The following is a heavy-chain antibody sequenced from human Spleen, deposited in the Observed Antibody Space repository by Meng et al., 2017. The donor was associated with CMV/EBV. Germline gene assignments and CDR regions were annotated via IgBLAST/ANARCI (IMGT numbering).Heavy chain of an antibody. D-gene: IGHD3-10*01. CDR2: IIPIFGTA. V-gene: IGHV1-69*05. J-gene: IGHJ6*02. Sequence: SVKVSCKASGGTFSSYAISWVRQAPGQGLEWMGGIIPIFGTANYAQKLQGRVTMTTDTSTSTAYMELRSLRSDDTAVYYCARDSGYYYGMDVWGQGTTVTVSS. CDR3: ARDSGYYYGMDV. CDR1: GGTFSSYA.